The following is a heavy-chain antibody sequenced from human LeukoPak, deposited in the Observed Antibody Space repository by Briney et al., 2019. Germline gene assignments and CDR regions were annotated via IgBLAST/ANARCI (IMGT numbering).Heavy chain of an antibody. J-gene: IGHJ3*01. CDR3: ARDDYGVFDAFDG. CDR2: IYNSGST. CDR1: GGSISSHY. Sequence: SETLSLTCTVSGGSISSHYWSWIRQPPGKGLEWIGYIYNSGSTNYNTSLKTRVTISLDTSKNQYSLHLTSVTAADSAVEFCARDDYGVFDAFDGWGQGTVVTVSS. V-gene: IGHV4-59*08. D-gene: IGHD3-16*01.